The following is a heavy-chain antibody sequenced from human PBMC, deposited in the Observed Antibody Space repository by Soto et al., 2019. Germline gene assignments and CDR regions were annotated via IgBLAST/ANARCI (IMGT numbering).Heavy chain of an antibody. CDR3: ARIRTGQWLGGFDY. J-gene: IGHJ4*02. Sequence: QVTLKESGPVLVKPTETLTLTCTVSGFSLSTARMGVSWIRQPPGKALEWLAHIFSNDEKSYSTSLKSRVTTLKXTXTSQVVLTMTNMDPGDTATYYCARIRTGQWLGGFDYWGQGTLVTVSS. CDR1: GFSLSTARMG. CDR2: IFSNDEK. V-gene: IGHV2-26*01. D-gene: IGHD6-19*01.